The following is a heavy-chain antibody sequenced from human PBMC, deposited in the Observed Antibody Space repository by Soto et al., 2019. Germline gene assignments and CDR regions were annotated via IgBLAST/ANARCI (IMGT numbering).Heavy chain of an antibody. V-gene: IGHV1-69*01. CDR2: IIPIFGTA. CDR1: GGTFSSYA. J-gene: IGHJ4*02. CDR3: AGVAPICRGGSCDGDGSFAY. D-gene: IGHD2-15*01. Sequence: QVQLVQSGAEVKKPGSSVKVSCKASGGTFSSYAISWVRQAPGQGLEWMGGIIPIFGTANYAQKFQGRVTITADEFTSTAYMELSSLRSEDTAIYHCAGVAPICRGGSCDGDGSFAYWGQGTLVTVSS.